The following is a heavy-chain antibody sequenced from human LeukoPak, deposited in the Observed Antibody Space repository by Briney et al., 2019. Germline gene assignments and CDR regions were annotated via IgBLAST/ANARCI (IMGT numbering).Heavy chain of an antibody. CDR1: GYTFTGYY. V-gene: IGHV1-2*02. Sequence: ASVKVSCKASGYTFTGYYMHWVRQAPGQGLEWMGWINPNGGGTNYAQKFQGRVTMTRDTSISTAYMELSRLRSDDTAVYYCARDNLPLPKYSSVGMDVWGQGTTVTVSS. D-gene: IGHD5-18*01. CDR2: INPNGGGT. J-gene: IGHJ6*02. CDR3: ARDNLPLPKYSSVGMDV.